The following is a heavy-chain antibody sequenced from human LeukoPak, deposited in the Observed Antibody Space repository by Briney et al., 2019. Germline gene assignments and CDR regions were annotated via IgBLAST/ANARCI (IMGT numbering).Heavy chain of an antibody. Sequence: ASVKVSCKASGYTFTGYYMHWVRHAPGQGLDWMGRINPNSGGTNYAQKFQGRVTMTRDTSISTAYMELSRLRSDDTAVYYCARLRPYDSSGYCDYWGQGTLVTVSS. CDR1: GYTFTGYY. J-gene: IGHJ4*02. V-gene: IGHV1-2*06. CDR3: ARLRPYDSSGYCDY. D-gene: IGHD3-22*01. CDR2: INPNSGGT.